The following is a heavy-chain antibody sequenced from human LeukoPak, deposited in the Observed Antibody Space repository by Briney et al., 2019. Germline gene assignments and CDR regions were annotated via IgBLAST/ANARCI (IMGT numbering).Heavy chain of an antibody. CDR2: ISYDESDK. D-gene: IGHD6-19*01. J-gene: IGHJ4*02. V-gene: IGHV3-30*04. CDR1: GSTFGVFP. CDR3: SRGSGWSFDN. Sequence: GGSLRLSCQTSGSTFGVFPFPWSGQAQGKGLEWVALISYDESDKSYADSVKGRFTISRDNSRNTVYLQMKSLRGEDTGVYYCSRGSGWSFDNWGQGTLVTVSS.